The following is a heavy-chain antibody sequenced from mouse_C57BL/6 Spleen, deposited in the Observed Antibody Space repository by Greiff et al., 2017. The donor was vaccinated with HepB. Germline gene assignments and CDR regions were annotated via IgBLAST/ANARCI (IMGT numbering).Heavy chain of an antibody. V-gene: IGHV5-6*01. CDR3: ARSNYYGSSPYFDY. Sequence: VQLQQSGGDLVKPGGSLKLSCAASGFTFSSYGMSWVRQTPDKRLEWVATISSGGSYTYYPDSVKGRFTISRDNAKNTLYLQMSSLKSEDTAMYYCARSNYYGSSPYFDYWGQGTTLTVSS. J-gene: IGHJ2*01. CDR2: ISSGGSYT. CDR1: GFTFSSYG. D-gene: IGHD1-1*01.